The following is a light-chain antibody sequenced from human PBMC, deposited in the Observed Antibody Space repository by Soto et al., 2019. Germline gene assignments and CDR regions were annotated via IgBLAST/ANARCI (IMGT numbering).Light chain of an antibody. V-gene: IGLV2-23*01. CDR3: CSYAGSITYV. CDR1: SSDIGNYNL. CDR2: EGS. Sequence: QSALTQPASVSGSPGQSITISCTGTSSDIGNYNLVSWYQQHPGKAPKLMIYEGSKRPSGVSHRFSGSKSGNTASLTISGLQAEDEADYYCCSYAGSITYVFGTGTKLT. J-gene: IGLJ1*01.